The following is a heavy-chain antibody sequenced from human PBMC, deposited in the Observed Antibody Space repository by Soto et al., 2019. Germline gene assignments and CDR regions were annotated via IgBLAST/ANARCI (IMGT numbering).Heavy chain of an antibody. CDR2: FTRSGST. D-gene: IGHD3-10*01. V-gene: IGHV3-23*01. CDR1: GFTFSNYP. CDR3: AREYAPGSPNYDY. J-gene: IGHJ4*02. Sequence: DVQLLESAGALVQPGVSLRLSCAASGFTFSNYPMSWVRQAPGKGLEWVSTFTRSGSTLYAESVRGRFTISRDNSKNTLFLQMNNVRAEDTAIYYCAREYAPGSPNYDYWGLGTLVTVSS.